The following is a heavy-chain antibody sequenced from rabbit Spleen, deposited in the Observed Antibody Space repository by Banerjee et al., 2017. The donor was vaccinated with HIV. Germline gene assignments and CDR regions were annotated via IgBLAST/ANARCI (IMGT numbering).Heavy chain of an antibody. D-gene: IGHD2-1*01. J-gene: IGHJ4*01. CDR3: ARAPHVNGVGFPYFPL. V-gene: IGHV1S40*01. Sequence: QSLEESGGDLVKPGASLTLTCTASGFSFSSGYDMCWVRQAPGKGLEWIGCIDAGSTDNTWYATWAKGRCTISKTSSTTVTLQMTSLTAADTATYFCARAPHVNGVGFPYFPLWGPGTLVTVS. CDR2: IDAGSTDNT. CDR1: GFSFSSGYD.